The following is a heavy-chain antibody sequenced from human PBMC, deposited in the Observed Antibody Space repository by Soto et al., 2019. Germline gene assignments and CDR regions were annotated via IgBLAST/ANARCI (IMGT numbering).Heavy chain of an antibody. CDR3: ARGGNGWYNFDY. CDR2: IYYSGST. D-gene: IGHD6-19*01. CDR1: GGSISSGGYY. V-gene: IGHV4-31*03. J-gene: IGHJ4*02. Sequence: SETLSLTCTVSGGSISSGGYYWSWIRQHPGKGLEFIGYIYYSGSTYYNPSLKSRVTISVDTSKNQFSLKLSSVTAADTAVYYCARGGNGWYNFDYWGQGTLVT.